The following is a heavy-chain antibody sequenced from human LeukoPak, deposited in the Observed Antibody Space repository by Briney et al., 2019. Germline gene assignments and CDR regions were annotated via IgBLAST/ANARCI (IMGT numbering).Heavy chain of an antibody. D-gene: IGHD3-10*01. V-gene: IGHV4-38-2*02. J-gene: IGHJ6*03. CDR3: ARAGLYYYGSGSYYNVPTYYYYMDV. Sequence: PSETLSLTCTVSGYSISSGYYWGWIRQPPGKGLEWIGSTYHSGSTYYNPSLKSRVTISVDTSKNQFSLKLSSVTAADTAVYYCARAGLYYYGSGSYYNVPTYYYYMDVWGKGTTVTISS. CDR2: TYHSGST. CDR1: GYSISSGYY.